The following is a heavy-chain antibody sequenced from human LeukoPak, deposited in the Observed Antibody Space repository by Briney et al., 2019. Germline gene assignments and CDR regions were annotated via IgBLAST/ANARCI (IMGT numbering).Heavy chain of an antibody. D-gene: IGHD2-21*02. V-gene: IGHV4-59*01. J-gene: IGHJ6*03. CDR1: GGSISSYY. CDR3: ATYGGDSVSYYYHMDV. Sequence: SETLSLTCTVSGGSISSYYWSWIRQPPGKGLEWLGYIYYSGSTNYNPSLKSRLTISVDTSKNQFSLKLSSVTAADTAVYYCATYGGDSVSYYYHMDVWGTGTTVTVSS. CDR2: IYYSGST.